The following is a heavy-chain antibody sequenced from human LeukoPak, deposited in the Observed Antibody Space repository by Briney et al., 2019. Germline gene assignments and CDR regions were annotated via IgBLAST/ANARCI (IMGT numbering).Heavy chain of an antibody. CDR3: ARTRLSNYYFDC. V-gene: IGHV4-31*03. J-gene: IGHJ4*02. CDR1: GGSINSGGYY. Sequence: SQTLSLTCTVSGGSINSGGYYWSWIRQHPGKGLEWIGYIYYSGNTYYNPSLKSRVTISVDTSKDQFSLKLSSVTAADTAVYYCARTRLSNYYFDCWGQGTLVTVSS. CDR2: IYYSGNT. D-gene: IGHD4-11*01.